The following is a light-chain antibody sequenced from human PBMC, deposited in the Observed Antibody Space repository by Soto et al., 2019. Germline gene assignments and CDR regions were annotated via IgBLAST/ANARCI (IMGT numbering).Light chain of an antibody. CDR3: QTYDNHLEGV. Sequence: QSVLTQPPSVSGAPGQTVTISCTGSSSNIGAGYDVHWSQQLPGTAPKLLIYGSTNRPSGVPDRFSASKSGTSASLAITGLQAEDEADYYCQTYDNHLEGVFGGGTKLTVL. CDR1: SSNIGAGYD. J-gene: IGLJ2*01. CDR2: GST. V-gene: IGLV1-40*01.